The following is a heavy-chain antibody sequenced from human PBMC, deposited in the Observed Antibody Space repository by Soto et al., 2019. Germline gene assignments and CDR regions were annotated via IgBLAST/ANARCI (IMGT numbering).Heavy chain of an antibody. CDR3: ARHIGGSDSSAWFRP. CDR2: IYHSGNT. CDR1: GYSISSGYY. Sequence: PSETLSLTCAVSGYSISSGYYWGWIRQPPGKGLEWIGSIYHSGNTYYNPSLKSRVTISVGTAKNHFSLKLSSVTAADTAIYYCARHIGGSDSSAWFRPWGQGSLVTVSS. J-gene: IGHJ5*02. V-gene: IGHV4-38-2*01. D-gene: IGHD1-26*01.